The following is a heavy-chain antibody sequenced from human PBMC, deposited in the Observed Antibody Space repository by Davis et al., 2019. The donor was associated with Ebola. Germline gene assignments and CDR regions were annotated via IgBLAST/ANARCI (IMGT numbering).Heavy chain of an antibody. Sequence: PSETLSLTCTVSGASMTSYYWSWIRQPPGKGLEWIGYIAYTGNTIYNPSLKSWVTISGDTSKKRFSLTLNSVTAADTAVYYCARGGLVPAALYLWGQGAMVTVSS. CDR1: GASMTSYY. D-gene: IGHD2-2*01. CDR3: ARGGLVPAALYL. V-gene: IGHV4-59*01. J-gene: IGHJ3*01. CDR2: IAYTGNT.